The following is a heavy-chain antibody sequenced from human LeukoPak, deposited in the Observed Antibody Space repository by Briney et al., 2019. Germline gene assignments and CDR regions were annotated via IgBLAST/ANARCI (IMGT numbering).Heavy chain of an antibody. CDR2: IYYSGST. V-gene: IGHV4-30-4*01. CDR3: AIYTIFGVVFPPPRAFDI. D-gene: IGHD3-3*01. Sequence: PSETLSLTCTVSGGSISSGDYYWSWIRQPPGKGLEWIGYIYYSGSTYYNPSLKSRVTISVDTSKNQFSLKLSSVTAADTAVYYCAIYTIFGVVFPPPRAFDIWGQGTMVTVSS. CDR1: GGSISSGDYY. J-gene: IGHJ3*02.